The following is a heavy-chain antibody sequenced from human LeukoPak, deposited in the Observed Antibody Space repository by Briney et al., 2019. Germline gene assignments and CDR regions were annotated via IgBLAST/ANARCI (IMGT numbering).Heavy chain of an antibody. CDR2: IYYSGST. D-gene: IGHD3-10*01. Sequence: SETLSLTCTVSGGSISSHYWRWIRQPPGKGLEWIGYIYYSGSTKYNPSLKSRVTRSVDTSKTQFSLKLSSVTAADTAVYYWARAAITMVRGVGNYYYGMDVWGQGTTVTVSS. CDR3: ARAAITMVRGVGNYYYGMDV. CDR1: GGSISSHY. V-gene: IGHV4-59*11. J-gene: IGHJ6*02.